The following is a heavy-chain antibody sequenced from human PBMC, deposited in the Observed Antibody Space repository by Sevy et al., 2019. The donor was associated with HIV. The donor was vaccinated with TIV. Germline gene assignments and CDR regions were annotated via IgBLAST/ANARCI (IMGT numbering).Heavy chain of an antibody. CDR2: IKEDGSDK. CDR1: GFTLSSFW. D-gene: IGHD3-22*01. Sequence: GGSLRLSCAASGFTLSSFWMTWVRQAPGKGLEWVANIKEDGSDKNYLDSVKGRLTISRDNAKNSLYLRMNSLRAEDTAVYYCARDKNHYDRSVYYDAFDIWGQGTMVTVSS. CDR3: ARDKNHYDRSVYYDAFDI. J-gene: IGHJ3*02. V-gene: IGHV3-7*03.